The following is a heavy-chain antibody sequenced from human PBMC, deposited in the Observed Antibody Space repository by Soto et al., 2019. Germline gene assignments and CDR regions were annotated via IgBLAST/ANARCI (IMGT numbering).Heavy chain of an antibody. D-gene: IGHD2-2*01. V-gene: IGHV1-18*01. J-gene: IGHJ4*02. CDR2: ISTSSGKT. CDR3: AREYCRSNTCYDPDY. Sequence: GASVKVSCKASGYTFFSFGISWVRQAPGQGLEWMGWISTSSGKTIYAQNLQGRVTMTTDTPTSTAYMELRSLRSDDTAVYYCAREYCRSNTCYDPDYWGQGTLVTVSS. CDR1: GYTFFSFG.